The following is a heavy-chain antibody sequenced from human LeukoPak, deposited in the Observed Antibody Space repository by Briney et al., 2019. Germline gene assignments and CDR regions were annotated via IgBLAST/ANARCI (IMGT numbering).Heavy chain of an antibody. J-gene: IGHJ6*03. CDR1: GYTFTSYG. Sequence: ASVKVSCKASGYTFTSYGISWVRQAPGQGLEWMGWISAYNGSTNYAQKLQGRVTMTTDTSTSTAYMELRSLRSDDTAVYYCARDKETAAGTPHLRNYMDVWGKGTTVTISS. D-gene: IGHD6-13*01. V-gene: IGHV1-18*01. CDR3: ARDKETAAGTPHLRNYMDV. CDR2: ISAYNGST.